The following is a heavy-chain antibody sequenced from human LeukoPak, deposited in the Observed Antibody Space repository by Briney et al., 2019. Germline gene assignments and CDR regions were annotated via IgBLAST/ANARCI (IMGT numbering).Heavy chain of an antibody. V-gene: IGHV4-31*03. CDR1: GGSISSGGYY. CDR3: ASSPRRSYYDSSGYYWIEYFQH. CDR2: IYYSGST. J-gene: IGHJ1*01. D-gene: IGHD3-22*01. Sequence: QTLSLTCXVSGGSISSGGYYWSWIRQHPGKGLEWIGYIYYSGSTNYNPSLKSRVTISVDTSKNQFSLKLSSVTAADTAVYYCASSPRRSYYDSSGYYWIEYFQHWGQGTLVTVSS.